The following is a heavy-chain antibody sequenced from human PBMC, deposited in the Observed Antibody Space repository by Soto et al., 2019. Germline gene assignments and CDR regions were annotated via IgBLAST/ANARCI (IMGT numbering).Heavy chain of an antibody. CDR2: ITYEGSQI. D-gene: IGHD7-27*01. CDR3: AQGRGEMNWANYYGLDV. J-gene: IGHJ6*02. CDR1: GFTFPRFG. Sequence: GGSLRLSCAASGFTFPRFGMHWVRQAPGKGLEWVALITYEGSQIYYADAVKGRFTISRDNGDNTLSLQMDNLRTEDTATYFCAQGRGEMNWANYYGLDVWGQGTTVTVSS. V-gene: IGHV3-30*18.